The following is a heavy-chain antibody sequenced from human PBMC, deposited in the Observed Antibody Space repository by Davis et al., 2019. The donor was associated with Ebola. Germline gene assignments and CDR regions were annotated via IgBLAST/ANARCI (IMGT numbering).Heavy chain of an antibody. D-gene: IGHD6-6*01. CDR3: ARALSFAARPPADIAFDI. J-gene: IGHJ3*02. V-gene: IGHV1-69*06. CDR1: GGTFSSYA. Sequence: AASVKVSCKASGGTFSSYAISWVRQAPGQGLEWMGGIIPFFGTANFAQKFQGRVTITADKSTTTAYMELSSLRSEDTAMYYCARALSFAARPPADIAFDIWGQGTMVTVSS. CDR2: IIPFFGTA.